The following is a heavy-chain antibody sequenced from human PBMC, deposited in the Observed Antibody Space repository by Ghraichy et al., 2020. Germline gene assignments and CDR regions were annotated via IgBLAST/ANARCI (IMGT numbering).Heavy chain of an antibody. Sequence: SETLSLTCTVSGGSISSSSYYWGWIRQPPGKGLEWIGRIYYSGSTYYNPSLKSRVTISVDTSKNQFSLKLSSVTAADTAVYYCARQTGSSSWTLDYWGQGTLVTXSS. D-gene: IGHD6-13*01. CDR1: GGSISSSSYY. J-gene: IGHJ4*02. CDR3: ARQTGSSSWTLDY. CDR2: IYYSGST. V-gene: IGHV4-39*01.